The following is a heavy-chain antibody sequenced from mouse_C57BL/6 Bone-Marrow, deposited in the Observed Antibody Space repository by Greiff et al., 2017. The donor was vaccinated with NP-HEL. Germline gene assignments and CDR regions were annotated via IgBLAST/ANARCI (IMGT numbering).Heavy chain of an antibody. CDR2: IRLKSDNYAT. CDR3: TGGRYYGSSYSWYFDV. CDR1: GFTFSNYW. J-gene: IGHJ1*03. V-gene: IGHV6-3*01. Sequence: EVQLQESGGGLVQPGGSMKLSCVASGFTFSNYWMNWVRQSPEKGLEWVAQIRLKSDNYATHYAESVKGRFTISRDDSKSSVYLQMNNLRAEDTGIYYCTGGRYYGSSYSWYFDVWGTGTTVTVSS. D-gene: IGHD1-1*01.